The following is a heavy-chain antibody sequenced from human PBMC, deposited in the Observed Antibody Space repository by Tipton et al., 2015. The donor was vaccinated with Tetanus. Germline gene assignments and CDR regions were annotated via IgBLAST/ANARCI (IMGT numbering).Heavy chain of an antibody. CDR1: GFTFSSYA. V-gene: IGHV3-30-3*01. Sequence: RSLRLSCAASGFTFSSYAMHWVRQAPGKGLEWVAVISYDGSNKYYADSVKGRFTISRDNSKNTLYLQMNSLRAEDTAVYYCARGYGDYENWGGDYWGQGPLVTVSS. J-gene: IGHJ4*02. CDR2: ISYDGSNK. D-gene: IGHD4-17*01. CDR3: ARGYGDYENWGGDY.